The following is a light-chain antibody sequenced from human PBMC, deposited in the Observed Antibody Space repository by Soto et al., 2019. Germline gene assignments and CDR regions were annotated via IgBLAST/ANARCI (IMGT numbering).Light chain of an antibody. CDR3: LQSYRTPLT. Sequence: DIQMTQSPSSLSASVEDRVTITCRASQSINNYLSWYQQKPGKAPNLLIFGASTLQSGVPSRFSGSGSGTDFTLTISSLQPEDFATYYCLQSYRTPLTFGGGTKVDIK. CDR2: GAS. V-gene: IGKV1-39*01. CDR1: QSINNY. J-gene: IGKJ4*01.